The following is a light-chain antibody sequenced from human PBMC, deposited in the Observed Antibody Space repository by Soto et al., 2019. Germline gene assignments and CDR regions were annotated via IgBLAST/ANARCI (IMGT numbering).Light chain of an antibody. CDR3: SSYAGSKGVV. J-gene: IGLJ2*01. V-gene: IGLV2-8*01. Sequence: QSALTQPPSASGSPGQSVTISCTGTSSDVGGYNYLSWYQQHPGKAPKLMIYDVSKRPSGVPDRFFGSKSGNTASLTVSGLQAEDEADYYCSSYAGSKGVVFGGGTQLTVL. CDR1: SSDVGGYNY. CDR2: DVS.